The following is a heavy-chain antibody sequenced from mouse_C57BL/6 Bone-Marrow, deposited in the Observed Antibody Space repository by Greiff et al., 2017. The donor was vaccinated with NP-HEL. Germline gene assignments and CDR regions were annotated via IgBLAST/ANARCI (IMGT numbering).Heavy chain of an antibody. Sequence: QVQLQQSGPELVKPGASVKISCKASGYAFSSSWMNWVKQRPGKGLEWIGRIYPGDGDTNYNGKFKGKATLTADKSSSTAYMQLSSLTSEDCAVYFRAREANWDWYFGVWGTGTTVTVSS. J-gene: IGHJ1*03. CDR2: IYPGDGDT. CDR3: AREANWDWYFGV. V-gene: IGHV1-82*01. D-gene: IGHD4-1*01. CDR1: GYAFSSSW.